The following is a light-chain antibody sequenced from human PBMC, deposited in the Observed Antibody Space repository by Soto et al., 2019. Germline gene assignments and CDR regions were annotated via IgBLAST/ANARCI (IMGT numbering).Light chain of an antibody. CDR3: SSYTSSSPYV. V-gene: IGLV2-14*01. Sequence: QSALTQPASVSGSPGQSITISCTGTSSDVGGYKFVSWYQQHPGKAPKLMIYEVTNRPSGVSNRFSGSKSGNTASLTIFGLQAEDEADYYCSSYTSSSPYVFGTGTKVTVL. CDR1: SSDVGGYKF. J-gene: IGLJ1*01. CDR2: EVT.